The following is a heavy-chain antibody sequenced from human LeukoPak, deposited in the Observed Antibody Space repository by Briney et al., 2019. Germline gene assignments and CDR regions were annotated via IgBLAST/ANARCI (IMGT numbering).Heavy chain of an antibody. V-gene: IGHV1-69*04. CDR3: ARVAQGYYDSSGYPALDY. Sequence: SVKVSCKASGGTFSSYAISWVRQAPGQGLEWMGRIIPILGIANYAQRFQGRVTITADKSTSTAYMELSSLRSEDTAVYYCARVAQGYYDSSGYPALDYWGQGTLVTVSS. CDR2: IIPILGIA. CDR1: GGTFSSYA. D-gene: IGHD3-22*01. J-gene: IGHJ4*02.